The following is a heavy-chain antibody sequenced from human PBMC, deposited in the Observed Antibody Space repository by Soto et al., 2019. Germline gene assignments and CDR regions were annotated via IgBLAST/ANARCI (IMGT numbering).Heavy chain of an antibody. D-gene: IGHD1-26*01. CDR3: ARGRELHLFDY. V-gene: IGHV3-33*01. CDR1: GFTFSSYA. J-gene: IGHJ4*02. Sequence: QVQLVESGGGVVQPGRSLRLSCAASGFTFSSYAMHWVRQAPGKGLEWVAVIWYDGSNKYYADSVKGRFIISRDNSKNTLYLQMNSLRAEETAVYYCARGRELHLFDYWGQGTLVTVSS. CDR2: IWYDGSNK.